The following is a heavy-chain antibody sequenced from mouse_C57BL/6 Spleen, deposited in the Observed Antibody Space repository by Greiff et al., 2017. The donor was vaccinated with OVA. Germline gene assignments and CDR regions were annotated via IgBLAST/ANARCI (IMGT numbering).Heavy chain of an antibody. V-gene: IGHV1-42*01. J-gene: IGHJ4*01. Sequence: EVKLMESGPELVKPGASVKISCKASGYSFTGYYMNWVKQSPEKSLEWIGEINPSTGGTTYNQKFKAKATLTVDKSSSTAYMQLKSLTSEDSAVYYCARNVRGAMDYWGQGTSVTVSS. CDR2: INPSTGGT. CDR1: GYSFTGYY. CDR3: ARNVRGAMDY.